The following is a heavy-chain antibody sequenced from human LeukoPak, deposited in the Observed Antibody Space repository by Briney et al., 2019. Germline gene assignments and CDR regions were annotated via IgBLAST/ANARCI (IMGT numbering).Heavy chain of an antibody. CDR1: GFTFSSYS. CDR2: ISSSSSYI. Sequence: GGSLRLSCAASGFTFSSYSMNWVRQAPGKGLEWVSSISSSSSYIYYADSVKGRFTISRDNAKNSLYLQMNSLRAEDTAVYYCARDQLVGATTPAAGSCFQHWGQGTLVTVSS. CDR3: ARDQLVGATTPAAGSCFQH. V-gene: IGHV3-21*01. J-gene: IGHJ1*01. D-gene: IGHD1-26*01.